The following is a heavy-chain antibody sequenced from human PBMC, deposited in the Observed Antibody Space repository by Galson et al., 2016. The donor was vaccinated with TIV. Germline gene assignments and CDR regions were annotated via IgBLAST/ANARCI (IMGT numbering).Heavy chain of an antibody. CDR3: ARCGQWSTYYFDY. Sequence: LSLTCPVSGGSISSNLYYWGWIRQPPGKGLEWIAIIYYTGETHYNPSLESRISISIDTSKNQFSLKLMSVTAADTAVYYCARCGQWSTYYFDYWGQGTLVTVSS. V-gene: IGHV4-39*01. CDR1: GGSISSNLYY. J-gene: IGHJ4*02. D-gene: IGHD2-15*01. CDR2: IYYTGET.